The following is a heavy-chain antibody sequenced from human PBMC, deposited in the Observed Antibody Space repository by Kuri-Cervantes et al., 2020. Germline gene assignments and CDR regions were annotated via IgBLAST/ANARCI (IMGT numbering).Heavy chain of an antibody. J-gene: IGHJ4*02. V-gene: IGHV6-1*01. Sequence: SETLSLTCVISGDSVSSNSAAWNWIRQSPSRGLEWLGRTYYNSKWYNDYSVSVKSRITINPDTSKNQFSLQLNSVTPEDTAVYYCALNHYGSGRYYSSFDYWGQGILVTVSS. CDR1: GDSVSSNSAA. CDR3: ALNHYGSGRYYSSFDY. CDR2: TYYNSKWYN. D-gene: IGHD3-10*01.